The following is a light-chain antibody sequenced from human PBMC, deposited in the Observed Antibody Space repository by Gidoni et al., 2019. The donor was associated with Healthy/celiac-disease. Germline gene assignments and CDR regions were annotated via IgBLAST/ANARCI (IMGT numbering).Light chain of an antibody. CDR2: DAS. Sequence: EIVLTQSPATLYLSPGERATLSCRASQSVSSYLAWYQQKPGQAPRLLIYDASNRATGIPARFSGSGSGTDFTLTISSLEPEDFAVYYCQQRSNWPLTFGPGPKVDIK. V-gene: IGKV3-11*01. CDR3: QQRSNWPLT. CDR1: QSVSSY. J-gene: IGKJ3*01.